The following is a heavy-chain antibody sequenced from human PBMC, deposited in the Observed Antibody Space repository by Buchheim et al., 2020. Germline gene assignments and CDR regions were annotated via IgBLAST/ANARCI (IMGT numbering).Heavy chain of an antibody. CDR3: AKDGGYEPYYYYGMDV. CDR2: ISSSSGFI. V-gene: IGHV3-21*04. D-gene: IGHD5-12*01. Sequence: EVQLVESGGGLVKPGGSLRLSCLGSGFSFSGYSMNWVRQAPGKGLEWVASISSSSGFIYYADSVRGRFTISRDNAKNTLYLQMNSLRAEDTAVYYCAKDGGYEPYYYYGMDVWGQGTT. CDR1: GFSFSGYS. J-gene: IGHJ6*02.